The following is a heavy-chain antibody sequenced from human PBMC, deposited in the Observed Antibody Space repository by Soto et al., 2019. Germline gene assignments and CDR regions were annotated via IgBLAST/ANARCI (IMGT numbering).Heavy chain of an antibody. V-gene: IGHV4-4*02. CDR3: ATLSGYPRRNFDY. CDR2: IYHSGST. D-gene: IGHD3-3*01. J-gene: IGHJ4*02. CDR1: GGSISSSNW. Sequence: QVQLQESGPGLVKPSGTLSLTCAVSGGSISSSNWWSWVRQPPGKGLEWIGEIYHSGSTNYNPSLKSRFTISVDKSKNQFSLTLSSVTDADTAVYYCATLSGYPRRNFDYWGQGTLVTVSS.